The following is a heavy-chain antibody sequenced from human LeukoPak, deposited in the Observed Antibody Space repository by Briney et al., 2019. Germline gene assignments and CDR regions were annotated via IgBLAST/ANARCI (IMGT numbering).Heavy chain of an antibody. CDR2: INHSGST. Sequence: SETLSLTCAIYGGSFSGYDWSWIRQPRGKGLEWIGEINHSGSTNYNPSLKSRVTISVDTSKNQFSLKLSSVTAADTAVYYCARRGVKAADYWGQGTLVTVSS. D-gene: IGHD6-25*01. CDR1: GGSFSGYD. CDR3: ARRGVKAADY. J-gene: IGHJ4*02. V-gene: IGHV4-34*01.